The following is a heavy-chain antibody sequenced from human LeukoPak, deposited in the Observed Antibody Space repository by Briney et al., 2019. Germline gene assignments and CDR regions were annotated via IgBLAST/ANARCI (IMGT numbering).Heavy chain of an antibody. CDR3: ARVLLSPKGAFDI. D-gene: IGHD2/OR15-2a*01. CDR2: ISGSGGST. J-gene: IGHJ3*02. V-gene: IGHV3-23*01. Sequence: GGPLRLSCASSGFTFSSYAMSWVRQAPGKGLEWVSAISGSGGSTYYADSVKGRFTISRDNSKNTLYLQMNSLRAEDTAVYYCARVLLSPKGAFDIWGQGTMVTVSS. CDR1: GFTFSSYA.